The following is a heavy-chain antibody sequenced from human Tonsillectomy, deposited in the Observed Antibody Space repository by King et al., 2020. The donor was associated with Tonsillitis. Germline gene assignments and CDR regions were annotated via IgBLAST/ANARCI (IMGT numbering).Heavy chain of an antibody. CDR3: AKDRYTGMYNWFDP. Sequence: VQLVESGGGLVQPGRSLTLSCAASGFTFDDYAMHWVRQAPGKGLEWVSGISWNSGSIAYAASVKGRFIISRDNAKNSLYLQMNSLRAEDTALYYCAKDRYTGMYNWFDPWGQGTLVTVSS. CDR1: GFTFDDYA. D-gene: IGHD1-14*01. CDR2: ISWNSGSI. J-gene: IGHJ5*02. V-gene: IGHV3-9*01.